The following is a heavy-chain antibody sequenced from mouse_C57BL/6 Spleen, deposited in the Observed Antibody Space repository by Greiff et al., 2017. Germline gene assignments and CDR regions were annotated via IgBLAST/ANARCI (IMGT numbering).Heavy chain of an antibody. J-gene: IGHJ4*01. CDR3: ARKGNYVGYAMGY. CDR1: GFSLTSYG. CDR2: IWGGGST. V-gene: IGHV2-2*01. Sequence: QVQLQQSGPGLVQPSQSLSITCTVSGFSLTSYGVHWVRQSPGKGLEWLGVIWGGGSTDYNAAFISRLSISKDNSKSQVFFKMNSLQADDTAIYYCARKGNYVGYAMGYWGQGTSVTVSS. D-gene: IGHD2-1*01.